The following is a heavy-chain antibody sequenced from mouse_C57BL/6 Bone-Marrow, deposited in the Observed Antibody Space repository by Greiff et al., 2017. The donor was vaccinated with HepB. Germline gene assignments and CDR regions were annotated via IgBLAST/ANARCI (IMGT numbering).Heavy chain of an antibody. Sequence: EVKVEESGPGLVKPSQSLSLTCSVTGYSITSGYYWNWIRQFPGNKLEWMGYISYDGSNNYNPSLKNRISITRDTSKNQFFLKLNSVTTEDTATYYCAREVLLFYAMDYWGQGTSVTVSS. J-gene: IGHJ4*01. CDR2: ISYDGSN. CDR3: AREVLLFYAMDY. V-gene: IGHV3-6*01. D-gene: IGHD2-12*01. CDR1: GYSITSGYY.